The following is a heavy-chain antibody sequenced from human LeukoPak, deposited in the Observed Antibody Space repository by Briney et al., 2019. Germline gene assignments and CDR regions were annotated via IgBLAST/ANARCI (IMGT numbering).Heavy chain of an antibody. CDR3: ARKGSTVGYYYMDV. J-gene: IGHJ6*03. V-gene: IGHV1-18*01. D-gene: IGHD2-2*01. CDR2: ISAYNGNT. CDR1: GYTFTSYG. Sequence: ASVKVSCKASGYTFTSYGISWVRQAPGQGLEWMGWISAYNGNTNYEQKFQGRVTMTRDTSTSTVYMELSSLRSEDTAVYYCARKGSTVGYYYMDVWGKGTTVTVSS.